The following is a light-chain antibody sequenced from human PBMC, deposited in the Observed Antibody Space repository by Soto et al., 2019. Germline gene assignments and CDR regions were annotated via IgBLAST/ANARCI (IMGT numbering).Light chain of an antibody. CDR1: QSISSA. V-gene: IGKV3-11*01. CDR3: QQRSNWLT. Sequence: EIVLTQSPATLSLSPGERATLSCRASQSISSALAWYKQRPGQPPRLLIYDASDRADGIPARFSGTRSGTDFTLTICSREPEDFAVYYCQQRSNWLTFGGGTRVDIK. CDR2: DAS. J-gene: IGKJ4*01.